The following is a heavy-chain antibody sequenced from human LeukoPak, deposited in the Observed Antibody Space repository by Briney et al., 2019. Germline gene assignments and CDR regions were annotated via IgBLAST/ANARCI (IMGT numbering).Heavy chain of an antibody. Sequence: GGSLRLSCAASGLTVSSNYMSWVRQAPGKGLEWVSVIYSGGSTYYADSVKGRFTISRDNSKNTLYLQMNSLRAEDTAVYYCAKGISIVVVPDYYYMDVWGKGTTVTVSS. CDR1: GLTVSSNY. CDR2: IYSGGST. J-gene: IGHJ6*03. V-gene: IGHV3-53*01. D-gene: IGHD2-2*01. CDR3: AKGISIVVVPDYYYMDV.